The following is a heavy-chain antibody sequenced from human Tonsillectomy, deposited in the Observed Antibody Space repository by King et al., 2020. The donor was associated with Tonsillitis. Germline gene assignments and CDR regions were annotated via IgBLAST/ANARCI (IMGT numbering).Heavy chain of an antibody. J-gene: IGHJ4*02. D-gene: IGHD5-18*01. CDR2: ISYDGSNK. V-gene: IGHV3-30*01. CDR3: AGVTVGGGYSYVSQGAFDY. Sequence: HVQLVESGGGVVQPGRSLRLSCAASGFTFSSYAMHWVRQAPGKGLEWVAVISYDGSNKYYADSVKGRFTISRDNSKNTLYLQMNSLRAEDTAVYYCAGVTVGGGYSYVSQGAFDYWGQGTLVTVSS. CDR1: GFTFSSYA.